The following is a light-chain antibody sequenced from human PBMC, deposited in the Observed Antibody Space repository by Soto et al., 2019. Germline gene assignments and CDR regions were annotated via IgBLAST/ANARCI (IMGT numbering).Light chain of an antibody. CDR2: GAS. CDR1: QSLSSNY. CDR3: QQYDTSPRT. V-gene: IGKV3-20*01. J-gene: IGKJ1*01. Sequence: EIVLTQSPGTLSLSPGERATLSCRASQSLSSNYLAWHHQKTGQAPRLLIYGASSRATGIPDRFSGSGSGTDFTLTITRLEPEDFAVYYCQQYDTSPRTFGQGTKVEIK.